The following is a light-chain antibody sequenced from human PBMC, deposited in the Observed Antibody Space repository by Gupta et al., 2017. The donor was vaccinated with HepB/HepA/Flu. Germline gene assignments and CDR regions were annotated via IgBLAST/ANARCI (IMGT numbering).Light chain of an antibody. Sequence: DIQMTQSPSSLSASVGDRVTITCRASQTIRHYLNWYQQKPGKAPKLLIYAASSLQSGVPSRFSGSGSGTDFTLTISNLQPDDFATHYCHQTYSPPPTVGQGTKVEI. CDR3: HQTYSPPPT. CDR2: AAS. CDR1: QTIRHY. V-gene: IGKV1-39*01. J-gene: IGKJ1*01.